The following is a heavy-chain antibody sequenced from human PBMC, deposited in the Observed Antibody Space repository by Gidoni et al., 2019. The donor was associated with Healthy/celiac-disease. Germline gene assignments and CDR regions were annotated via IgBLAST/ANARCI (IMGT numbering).Heavy chain of an antibody. J-gene: IGHJ5*02. CDR2: ISGRGGST. CDR1: GFTFISYA. Sequence: EVQLLASGGGLVQPGGSLRLSCAASGFTFISYAMSWVRQGPGKGLEWVSAISGRGGSTYYADSVKGRFTISRDNYKNTLYLQMNSLGAEDTAVYYCAKGHGGAAAGRVGWFDPWGQGTLVTVSS. CDR3: AKGHGGAAAGRVGWFDP. V-gene: IGHV3-23*01. D-gene: IGHD6-13*01.